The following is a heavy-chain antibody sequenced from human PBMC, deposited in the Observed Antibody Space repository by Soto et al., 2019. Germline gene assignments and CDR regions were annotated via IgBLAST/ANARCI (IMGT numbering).Heavy chain of an antibody. V-gene: IGHV1-69*01. D-gene: IGHD2-21*02. CDR2: IIPIFGTA. J-gene: IGHJ6*02. CDR3: AVVVVTANYYYYYGMDV. CDR1: GGTFSSYA. Sequence: QVQLVQSGAEVKKPGSSVTVSCKASGGTFSSYAISWVRQAPGQGLEWMGGIIPIFGTANYAQKFQGRVTITADESTSTAYMELSSLRSEDTAVYYCAVVVVTANYYYYYGMDVWGQGTTVTVSS.